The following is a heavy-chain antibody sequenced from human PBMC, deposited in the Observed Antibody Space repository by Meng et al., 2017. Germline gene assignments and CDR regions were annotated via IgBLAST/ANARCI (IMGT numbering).Heavy chain of an antibody. D-gene: IGHD2-21*02. CDR1: CGRIRSVVSF. J-gene: IGHJ4*02. CDR3: ARDVTGHYYFDY. Sequence: GLVMATPSHTLFRTCTVCCGRIRSVVSFWSWNRPPPGKDLGWIGYMYPSGSTHYNPSQESRVTISIDTSKNQLSLELSSVTAADTAVYYCARDVTGHYYFDYWGQGTLVTVSS. CDR2: MYPSGST. V-gene: IGHV4-31*03.